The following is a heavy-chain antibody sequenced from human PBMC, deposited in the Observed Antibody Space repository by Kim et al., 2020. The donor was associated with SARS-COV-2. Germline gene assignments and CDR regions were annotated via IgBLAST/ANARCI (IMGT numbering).Heavy chain of an antibody. CDR2: T. V-gene: IGHV3-66*01. D-gene: IGHD2-21*02. CDR3: AREPDDDFYFDY. Sequence: TYYADSVKGRFSISSDNAENVLYLQMNSLNVEDTAIYYCAREPDDDFYFDYWGQGSLVTVSS. J-gene: IGHJ4*02.